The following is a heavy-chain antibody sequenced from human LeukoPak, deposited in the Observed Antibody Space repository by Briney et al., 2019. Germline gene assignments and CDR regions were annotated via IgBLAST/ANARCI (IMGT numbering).Heavy chain of an antibody. CDR1: GGSISSYY. CDR3: ATERVGATSYYYYGMDV. D-gene: IGHD1-26*01. V-gene: IGHV4-39*01. Sequence: SETLSLTCTVSGGSISSYYWGWIRQPPGKGLEWIGSIYYSGSTYYNPSLKSRVTISVDTSKNQFSLKLSSVTAADTAVYYCATERVGATSYYYYGMDVWGQGTTVTVSS. CDR2: IYYSGST. J-gene: IGHJ6*02.